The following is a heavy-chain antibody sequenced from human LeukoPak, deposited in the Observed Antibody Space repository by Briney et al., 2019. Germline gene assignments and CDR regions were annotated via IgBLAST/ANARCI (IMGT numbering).Heavy chain of an antibody. D-gene: IGHD6-13*01. CDR1: GGSFSSYA. J-gene: IGHJ3*02. CDR3: AREIAPPDAFDI. CDR2: IIPIFGTA. Sequence: ASVKVSCKASGGSFSSYAISWVRQAPGQGLEWMGGIIPIFGTANYAQKFQGRVTITADESTSTAYMELSSLRSEDTAVYYCAREIAPPDAFDIWGQGTMVTVSS. V-gene: IGHV1-69*13.